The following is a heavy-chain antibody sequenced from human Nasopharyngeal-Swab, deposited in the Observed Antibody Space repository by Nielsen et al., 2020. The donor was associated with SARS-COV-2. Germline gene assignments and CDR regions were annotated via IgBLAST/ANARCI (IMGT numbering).Heavy chain of an antibody. CDR1: GGSVSSNDW. CDR3: ARGDLVVVPSPILGLGPFFYYFCLGV. J-gene: IGHJ6*03. Sequence: GSLSPSCAVSGGSVSSNDWWTWVRQSPGKGLEWIGEVSHSGSINYNPSLKSRVTLSMDKSKRQFSLRLTSVSAADTAVYFCARGDLVVVPSPILGLGPFFYYFCLGVWGKETTVIVSS. CDR2: VSHSGSI. D-gene: IGHD2-2*01. V-gene: IGHV4-4*01.